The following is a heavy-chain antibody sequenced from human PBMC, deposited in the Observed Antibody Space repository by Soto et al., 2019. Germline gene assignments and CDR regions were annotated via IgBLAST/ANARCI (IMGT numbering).Heavy chain of an antibody. CDR3: ARLPAAIWDDAFDI. CDR2: MNPNSGNT. Sequence: ASVKVSCKASGYTFTSYDINWVRQATGQGLEWMGWMNPNSGNTGYAQKFQGRVTMTRNTSISTAYMELSSLRSEDTAVYYCARLPAAIWDDAFDICGQGTMVTVSS. J-gene: IGHJ3*02. D-gene: IGHD2-2*01. CDR1: GYTFTSYD. V-gene: IGHV1-8*01.